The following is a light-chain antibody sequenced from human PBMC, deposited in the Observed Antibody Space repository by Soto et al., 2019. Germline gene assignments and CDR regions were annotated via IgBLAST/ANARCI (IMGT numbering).Light chain of an antibody. CDR2: STN. V-gene: IGLV8-61*01. CDR3: VLYMGSGISL. J-gene: IGLJ3*02. CDR1: SGSVSTSYY. Sequence: QTVVTQEPSFSVSPGGTVTLTCGLSSGSVSTSYYPSWYQQTPGQAPRTLIYSTNTRSSGVPGRFSGSILGNKAALTITGAQADDESDYYCVLYMGSGISLFGGGTSSPS.